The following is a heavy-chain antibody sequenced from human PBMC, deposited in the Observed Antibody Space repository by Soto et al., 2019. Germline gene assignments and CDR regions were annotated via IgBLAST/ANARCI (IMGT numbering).Heavy chain of an antibody. V-gene: IGHV3-23*01. J-gene: IGHJ4*02. D-gene: IGHD3-22*01. Sequence: GGSLRLSCAASGFTFSSYAMSWVRQAPGKGLEWVSGISGSGGSTYYADSVKGRFTISRDNSKNTLYLQMNSLRAEDTAVYYCAKDTTYYYDSSGYYFDYWGQGTLVTVSS. CDR2: ISGSGGST. CDR3: AKDTTYYYDSSGYYFDY. CDR1: GFTFSSYA.